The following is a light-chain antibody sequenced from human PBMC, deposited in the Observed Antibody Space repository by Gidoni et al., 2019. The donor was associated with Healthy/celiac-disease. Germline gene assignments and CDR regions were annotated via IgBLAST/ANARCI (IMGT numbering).Light chain of an antibody. CDR3: CSYAGSRV. Sequence: SALPQPASAARSPGQSITTSCTGTSSDVGSYNLVSWYQQHPGKAPKLMIYEVSKRPSGVSNRFSGSKSGNTASLTISGLQAEDEADYYCCSYAGSRVFGGGTKLTVL. CDR2: EVS. J-gene: IGLJ2*01. CDR1: SSDVGSYNL. V-gene: IGLV2-23*02.